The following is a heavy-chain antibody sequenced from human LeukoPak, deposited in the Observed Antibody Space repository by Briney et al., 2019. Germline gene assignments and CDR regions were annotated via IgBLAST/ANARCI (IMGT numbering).Heavy chain of an antibody. D-gene: IGHD1/OR15-1a*01. J-gene: IGHJ4*02. Sequence: GRSLRLSCAASGFTFSSYVMHWVRQAPGKGLEWVAVIWYSGSSKYYADSVRGRFTVSRDNSKNTLYLQMNSLRAEDTAVYYCARVVEQRGFDSWGQGTLVTVSS. CDR2: IWYSGSSK. CDR3: ARVVEQRGFDS. CDR1: GFTFSSYV. V-gene: IGHV3-33*08.